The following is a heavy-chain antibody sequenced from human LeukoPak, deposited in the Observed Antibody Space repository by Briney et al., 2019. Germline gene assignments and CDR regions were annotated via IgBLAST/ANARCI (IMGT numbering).Heavy chain of an antibody. J-gene: IGHJ5*02. CDR2: KYTTGST. CDR1: GGSISSGLYY. V-gene: IGHV4-61*02. CDR3: ARRTYCSGGRCYGEYWFDP. Sequence: SETLSLTCTVSGGSISSGLYYWSWIRQPAGKGLEWIGRKYTTGSTNYNPSLRSRVAISLDTSKNKVSLILTSVTAADTAIYYCARRTYCSGGRCYGEYWFDPWGPGILVTVSS. D-gene: IGHD2-15*01.